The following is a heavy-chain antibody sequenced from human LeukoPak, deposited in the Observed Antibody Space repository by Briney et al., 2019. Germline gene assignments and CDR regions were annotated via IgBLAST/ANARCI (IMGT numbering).Heavy chain of an antibody. CDR1: GFTFSTYG. CDR3: ARSRGHGSGTYDSYYFDY. D-gene: IGHD3-10*01. V-gene: IGHV3-33*01. J-gene: IGHJ4*02. Sequence: PGGSLRLSCAASGFTFSTYGMHWVRQAPGKGLEWVAIIWYDGGNKYYADSVRGRFTISRDNSKNTLFLQMNSLRAEDTAVYYCARSRGHGSGTYDSYYFDYWGQGTLVTVSS. CDR2: IWYDGGNK.